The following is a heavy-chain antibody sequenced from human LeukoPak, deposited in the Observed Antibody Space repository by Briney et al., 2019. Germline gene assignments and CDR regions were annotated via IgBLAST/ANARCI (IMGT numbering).Heavy chain of an antibody. CDR3: ARDSDYYGSGSYKLYYYGMDV. V-gene: IGHV4-61*02. Sequence: SETLSLTCTVSGGSISSGDYYWSWIRQPAGKGLEWIGRIYTSGSTNYNPSLKSRVTMSVDTSKNQFSLKLSSVTAADTAVYYCARDSDYYGSGSYKLYYYGMDVWGQGTTVTVSS. CDR1: GGSISSGDYY. J-gene: IGHJ6*02. D-gene: IGHD3-10*01. CDR2: IYTSGST.